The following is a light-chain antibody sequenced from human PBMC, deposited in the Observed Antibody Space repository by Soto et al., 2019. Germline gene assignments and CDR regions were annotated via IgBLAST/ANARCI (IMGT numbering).Light chain of an antibody. CDR3: QQYNTYPFT. J-gene: IGKJ3*01. Sequence: DIQMTQSPSTLSASVGDRVTITCRASQSISDWLAWYQQKPGKAPKLLIYDGSSLESGVPSRFSGSGYGTEFTLTISSLHPDDFATYYCQQYNTYPFTFGPGTKVDLK. CDR2: DGS. CDR1: QSISDW. V-gene: IGKV1-5*01.